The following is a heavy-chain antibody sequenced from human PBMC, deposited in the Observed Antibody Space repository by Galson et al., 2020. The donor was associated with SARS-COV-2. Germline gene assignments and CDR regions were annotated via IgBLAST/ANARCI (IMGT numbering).Heavy chain of an antibody. J-gene: IGHJ6*02. V-gene: IGHV3-21*01. CDR1: GFTFKNNT. D-gene: IGHD6-13*01. CDR3: AGRVAAGGGMDV. Sequence: GGSLRLSCAASGFTFKNNTMTWVRQGPGKGLEWVSSISSSSGYIHYADSVKGQFTISRDNANKSLFLQMNSLRAEDTAIYYCAGRVAAGGGMDVWGQGTTVTVSS. CDR2: ISSSSGYI.